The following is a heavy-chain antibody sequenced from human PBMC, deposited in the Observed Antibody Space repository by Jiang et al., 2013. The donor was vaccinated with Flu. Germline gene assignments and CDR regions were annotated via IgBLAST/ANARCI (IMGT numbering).Heavy chain of an antibody. J-gene: IGHJ4*02. CDR2: IDWDDDK. CDR3: ARARKGYYDILTGFDY. CDR1: GFSLSTSGMC. D-gene: IGHD3-9*01. V-gene: IGHV2-70*01. Sequence: PTQTLTLTCTFSGFSLSTSGMCVSWIRQPPGKALEWLALIDWDDDKYYSTSLKTRLTISKDTSKNQVVLTMTNMDPVDTATYYCARARKGYYDILTGFDYWGQGTLVTVSS.